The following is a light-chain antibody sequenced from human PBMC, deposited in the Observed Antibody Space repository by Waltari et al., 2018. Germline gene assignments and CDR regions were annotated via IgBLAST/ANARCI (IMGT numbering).Light chain of an antibody. Sequence: QSVLAQPPSASGTPGLKITISCSGSRSNIGSNTVNWYQHLPGPAPRLPLWSKKQRPSGVPDRFSGSKSGTSASLAISGLQSEDEADYYCAVWDDSLNVPVFGTGTKVTVL. V-gene: IGLV1-44*01. CDR2: SKK. CDR3: AVWDDSLNVPV. CDR1: RSNIGSNT. J-gene: IGLJ1*01.